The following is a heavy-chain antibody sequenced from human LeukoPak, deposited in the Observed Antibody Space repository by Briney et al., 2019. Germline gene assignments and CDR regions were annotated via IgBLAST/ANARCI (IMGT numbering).Heavy chain of an antibody. J-gene: IGHJ4*02. CDR2: ISAYNGNT. CDR3: ARFRPYYDSSGYPPGDY. Sequence: ASVKVSCKASGYTFINYGISWVRQAPGQGLEWMGWISAYNGNTNYAQKLQGRVTMTTDTSTSTAYMELRSLRSDDTAVYYCARFRPYYDSSGYPPGDYWGQGTLVTVSS. V-gene: IGHV1-18*01. CDR1: GYTFINYG. D-gene: IGHD3-22*01.